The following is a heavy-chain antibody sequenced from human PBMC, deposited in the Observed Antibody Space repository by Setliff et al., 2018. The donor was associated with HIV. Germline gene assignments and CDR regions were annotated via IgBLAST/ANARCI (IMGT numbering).Heavy chain of an antibody. Sequence: SETLSLTCGVSGYSISSGYYWGWVRQRPGKGLEGIGSIYHNGITYDNPSLKSRVTISVDTSKNQFSLKLSSVTAADTAIYYCARRIYGNNPYFDYWSQGTLVTVSS. CDR1: GYSISSGYY. J-gene: IGHJ4*02. V-gene: IGHV4-38-2*01. CDR2: IYHNGIT. CDR3: ARRIYGNNPYFDY. D-gene: IGHD4-17*01.